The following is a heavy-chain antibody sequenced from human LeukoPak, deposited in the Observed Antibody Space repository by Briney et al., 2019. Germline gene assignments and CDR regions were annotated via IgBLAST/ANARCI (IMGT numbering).Heavy chain of an antibody. Sequence: GGSLRPSCAASGFTFSSYGMHWVRQAPGKGLEWVAVIWYDGSNKYYADSVKGRFTISRDNSKNTLYLQMNSLRAEDTAVYYCANIPGSGYYPHWFDPWGQGTLVTVSS. D-gene: IGHD3-22*01. V-gene: IGHV3-33*06. CDR1: GFTFSSYG. CDR3: ANIPGSGYYPHWFDP. CDR2: IWYDGSNK. J-gene: IGHJ5*02.